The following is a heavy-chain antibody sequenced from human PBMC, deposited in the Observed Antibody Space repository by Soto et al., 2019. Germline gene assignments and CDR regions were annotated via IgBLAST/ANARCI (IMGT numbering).Heavy chain of an antibody. D-gene: IGHD3-10*01. V-gene: IGHV4-30-4*01. Sequence: PSETLSLTCTVSGGSISSGNYYWSWIRQPPGKGLEWIGFISYSGSTYYSPSLKSRVTISVDTSKSQFSLKLSSVTAADTAVYYCARGGTMVRGVIITPHFDYWGQGTLVTVSS. J-gene: IGHJ4*02. CDR1: GGSISSGNYY. CDR3: ARGGTMVRGVIITPHFDY. CDR2: ISYSGST.